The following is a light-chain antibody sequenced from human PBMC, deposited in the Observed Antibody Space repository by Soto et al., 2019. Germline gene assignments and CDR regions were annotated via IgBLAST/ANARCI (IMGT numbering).Light chain of an antibody. J-gene: IGKJ4*02. CDR2: DAS. CDR1: QSVSTY. CDR3: QQRDNWPTT. Sequence: DTVLTQSPATLSLSPGESATLSCRASQSVSTYLACDQQKPGQAPRLLIYDASSRATGIPARFSGSGSGTDFTLTISSLEPEDFAVYYCQQRDNWPTTFGGVINVELK. V-gene: IGKV3-11*01.